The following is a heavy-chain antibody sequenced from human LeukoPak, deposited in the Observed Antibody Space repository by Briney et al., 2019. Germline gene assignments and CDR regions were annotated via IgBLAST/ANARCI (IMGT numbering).Heavy chain of an antibody. D-gene: IGHD3-22*01. CDR2: IYYSGST. CDR1: GGSISSSSYY. Sequence: SETLSLTCTVSGGSISSSSYYWSWIRQPPGKGLEWIGYIYYSGSTNYNPSLKSRVTISVDTSKNQFSLKLSSVTAADTAVYYCARAGYYDSSGYYPTLQYWGQGTLVTVSS. CDR3: ARAGYYDSSGYYPTLQY. J-gene: IGHJ4*02. V-gene: IGHV4-61*01.